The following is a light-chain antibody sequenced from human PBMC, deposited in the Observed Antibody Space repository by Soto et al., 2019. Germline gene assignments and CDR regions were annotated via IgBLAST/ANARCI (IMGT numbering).Light chain of an antibody. CDR3: QQYNYYART. CDR2: KAA. Sequence: DIQMTQSPSSLSASVGDRVTITCRASQSISSYLNWYQQKPGKAPKLLIYKAASLESGVPSRFSGSGSGTEFTLTISSLQPDDFETYYCQQYNYYARTFGQGTKVDI. J-gene: IGKJ1*01. V-gene: IGKV1-5*03. CDR1: QSISSY.